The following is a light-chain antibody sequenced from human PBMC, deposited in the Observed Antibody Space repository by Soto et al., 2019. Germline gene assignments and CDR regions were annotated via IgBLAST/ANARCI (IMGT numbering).Light chain of an antibody. J-gene: IGKJ5*01. Sequence: EIVLTQSPGTLSLTQGERATLSCRASQSLSRNYIAWYQHRPGQAPRLLIYGASSRATGIPDRFSGSGSGAEFTLTISSLQSEDFAVYYCQQYKNWPPITFGQRTLLEIK. CDR2: GAS. V-gene: IGKV3D-15*01. CDR1: QSLSRN. CDR3: QQYKNWPPIT.